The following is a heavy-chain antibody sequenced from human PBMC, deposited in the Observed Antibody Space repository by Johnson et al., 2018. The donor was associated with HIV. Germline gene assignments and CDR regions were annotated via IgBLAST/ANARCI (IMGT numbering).Heavy chain of an antibody. CDR2: IKHDVSEK. CDR3: ARMSSGAFDI. Sequence: VQLVESGGGLVQPGGSLRLSCAASGFTFSSYWMSWVRQAPGKGLEWVANIKHDVSEKYYVDFVKGRFTISSDNSKNTLYVQMNSLRTEDTAVYYCARMSSGAFDIWGQGTMVTVSS. CDR1: GFTFSSYW. V-gene: IGHV3-7*04. D-gene: IGHD3-10*01. J-gene: IGHJ3*02.